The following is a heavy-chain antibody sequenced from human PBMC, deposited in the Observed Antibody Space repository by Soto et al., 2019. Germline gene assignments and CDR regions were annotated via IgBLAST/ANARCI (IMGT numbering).Heavy chain of an antibody. CDR2: IYWNEDK. CDR3: ARRPGTRWYKGGSDFDY. D-gene: IGHD6-13*01. CDR1: GFALTTSGVA. V-gene: IGHV2-5*01. J-gene: IGHJ4*02. Sequence: QITLKESGPTLVKPTQTLTLTCTFSGFALTTSGVAVGWIRQPPGKALESLALIYWNEDKRYSPSLKSRLTIPKDTTKNQVVLTVTNMDPVDTATYYCARRPGTRWYKGGSDFDYWGQGTLVTVSS.